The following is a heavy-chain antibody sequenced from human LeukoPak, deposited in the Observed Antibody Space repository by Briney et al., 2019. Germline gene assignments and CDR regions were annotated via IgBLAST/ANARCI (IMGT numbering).Heavy chain of an antibody. CDR3: ARGRGLIGTSRFDP. V-gene: IGHV1-3*01. Sequence: ASVKVSCKTSGYTFSNSGLRWVRQAPGQSLEWMGWINAGNGNTKYSQKFQDRLTITRDTSASTVYMELNSLKSEDTAMYYCARGRGLIGTSRFDPWGQGTLVIVSS. CDR2: INAGNGNT. D-gene: IGHD3-10*01. CDR1: GYTFSNSG. J-gene: IGHJ5*02.